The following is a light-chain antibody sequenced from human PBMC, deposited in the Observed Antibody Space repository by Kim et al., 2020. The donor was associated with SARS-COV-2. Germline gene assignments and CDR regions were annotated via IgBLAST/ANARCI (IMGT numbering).Light chain of an antibody. V-gene: IGKV3-20*01. Sequence: LTPRQTPNPPCRASQSVSSSTRAWYQQRPGQPPRLLIYGASNRATGIPDRFSGSGSATDFTLTINRLEPEDFAVYHCHQYNSAPYTFGQGTKLEI. J-gene: IGKJ2*01. CDR1: QSVSSST. CDR2: GAS. CDR3: HQYNSAPYT.